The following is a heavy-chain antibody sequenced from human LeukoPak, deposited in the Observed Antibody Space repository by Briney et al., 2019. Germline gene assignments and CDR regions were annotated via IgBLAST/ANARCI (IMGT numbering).Heavy chain of an antibody. Sequence: SETLSLTCTVSGGSISSSSYYWGWIRQPPGKGLEWIGSIYYSGSTYYNPSLKSRVTISVDTSKNQFSLKLSSVTAADTAVYYCATRSYCGGDCYGFFDYWGQGTLVTVSS. D-gene: IGHD2-21*02. V-gene: IGHV4-39*01. CDR2: IYYSGST. CDR3: ATRSYCGGDCYGFFDY. J-gene: IGHJ4*02. CDR1: GGSISSSSYY.